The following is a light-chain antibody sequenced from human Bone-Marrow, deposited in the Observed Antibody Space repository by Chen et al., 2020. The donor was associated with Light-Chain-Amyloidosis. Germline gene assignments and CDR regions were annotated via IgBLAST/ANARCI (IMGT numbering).Light chain of an antibody. CDR2: EVS. CDR1: SSDIGNYDS. V-gene: IGLV2-8*01. Sequence: QSALTQPPSASGSPGQSVTISCTGTSSDIGNYDSVSWYQQHPGKAPKLIISEVSRRPAGVPARFCGSKSGNTASLTVSRLQAEDDAEYYCSSYAGSNILYVFGSGTKVTV. CDR3: SSYAGSNILYV. J-gene: IGLJ1*01.